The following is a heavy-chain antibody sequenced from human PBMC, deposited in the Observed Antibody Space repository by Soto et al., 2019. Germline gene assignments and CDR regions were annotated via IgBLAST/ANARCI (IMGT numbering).Heavy chain of an antibody. CDR3: ARGYSNTWFQINFDF. CDR2: IWYDGSNK. D-gene: IGHD6-13*01. CDR1: GFTFSSYS. Sequence: GGSLRLSCAASGFTFSSYSMNWVRQAPGKGLEWVAVIWYDGSNKYYADSVKGRFTISRDNSKNTLYLQVNSLRAEDTAVYYCARGYSNTWFQINFDFWGQGTLVTVSS. J-gene: IGHJ4*02. V-gene: IGHV3-33*08.